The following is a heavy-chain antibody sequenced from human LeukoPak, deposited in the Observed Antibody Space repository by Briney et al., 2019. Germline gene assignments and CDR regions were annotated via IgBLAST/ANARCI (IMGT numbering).Heavy chain of an antibody. J-gene: IGHJ4*02. CDR3: ARRRKVRGVIVYFDY. CDR1: GYSISSGYY. Sequence: PSETLSLTCTVSGYSISSGYYWGWIRQPPGKGLEWVGSIYHSGSTYYNPSLKSRVTISVDTSKNQFSLKLSSVTAADTAVYYCARRRKVRGVIVYFDYWGQGTLVTVSS. D-gene: IGHD3-10*01. CDR2: IYHSGST. V-gene: IGHV4-38-2*02.